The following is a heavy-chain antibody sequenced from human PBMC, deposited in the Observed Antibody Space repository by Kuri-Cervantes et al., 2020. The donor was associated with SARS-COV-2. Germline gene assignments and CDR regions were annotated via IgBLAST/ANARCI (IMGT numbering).Heavy chain of an antibody. CDR2: ISNSRSNK. CDR3: ARGHGIDNTSLDEFDI. D-gene: IGHD3/OR15-3a*01. Sequence: GGSLRLSCAASGFTFSSYAMHWVRQAPGKGLEWVADISNSRSNKYYADSVKGRFTISRDNSKNTLYLQMNSLRAEDTAVYYCARGHGIDNTSLDEFDIWGQGTMVTVSS. V-gene: IGHV3-30*04. CDR1: GFTFSSYA. J-gene: IGHJ4*02.